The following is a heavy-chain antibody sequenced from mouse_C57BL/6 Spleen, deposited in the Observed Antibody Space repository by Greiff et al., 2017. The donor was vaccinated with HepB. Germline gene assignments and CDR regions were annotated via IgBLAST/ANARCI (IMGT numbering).Heavy chain of an antibody. V-gene: IGHV1-55*01. CDR2: IYPGSGST. CDR3: ARDENWYFDV. J-gene: IGHJ1*03. CDR1: GYTFTSYW. Sequence: QVQLQQPGAELVKPGASVKMSCKASGYTFTSYWITWVKQRPGQGLEWIGDIYPGSGSTNYNEKFKSKATLTVDTSSSTAYRQLSSLTSEDSAVYYCARDENWYFDVWGTGTTVTVSS.